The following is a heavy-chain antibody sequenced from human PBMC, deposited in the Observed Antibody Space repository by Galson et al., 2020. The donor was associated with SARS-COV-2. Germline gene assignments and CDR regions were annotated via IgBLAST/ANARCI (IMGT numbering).Heavy chain of an antibody. CDR3: ARGEWELPEFDY. CDR2: MNPRSGNT. J-gene: IGHJ4*02. D-gene: IGHD1-26*01. Sequence: ASVKVSCKASGYTFTNYEITWVRQARGQGLEWMGWMNPRSGNTAYAQKFQGRVTMTRDISTRTAYMELSSLRSEDTAVYYCARGEWELPEFDYWGQGTLVTVSS. V-gene: IGHV1-8*01. CDR1: GYTFTNYE.